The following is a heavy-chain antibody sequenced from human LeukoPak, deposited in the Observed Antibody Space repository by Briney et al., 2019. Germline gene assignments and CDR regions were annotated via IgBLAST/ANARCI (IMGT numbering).Heavy chain of an antibody. Sequence: GGSLRLSCAASGFTFSSYAMHWVRQAPGKGLEWVAVISYDGSNKYYADSVKGRFTISRDNAKNSLYLQMNSLRAEDTALYYCAKGARAEFNYYDSSGYYSTNYFDYWGQGTLVTVSS. D-gene: IGHD3-22*01. CDR3: AKGARAEFNYYDSSGYYSTNYFDY. CDR2: ISYDGSNK. CDR1: GFTFSSYA. J-gene: IGHJ4*02. V-gene: IGHV3-30-3*01.